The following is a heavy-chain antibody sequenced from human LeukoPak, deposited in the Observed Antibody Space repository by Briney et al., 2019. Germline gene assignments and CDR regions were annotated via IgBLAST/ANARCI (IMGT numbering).Heavy chain of an antibody. J-gene: IGHJ5*02. V-gene: IGHV4-59*01. CDR3: ASVKVTDNWSDP. CDR2: IYYSGST. D-gene: IGHD2-21*02. CDR1: GGSISSYY. Sequence: SETLSLTCTVSGGSISSYYWSWIRQPPGKGLEWIGYIYYSGSTNYNPSLKSRVTISVDTSKNQFSLKLSSVTAADTAVYYCASVKVTDNWSDPWGQGTLVTVSS.